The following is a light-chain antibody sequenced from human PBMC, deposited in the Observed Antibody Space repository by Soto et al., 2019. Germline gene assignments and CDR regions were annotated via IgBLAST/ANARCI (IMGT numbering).Light chain of an antibody. CDR3: QTYNRAHVT. J-gene: IGKJ4*01. V-gene: IGKV1-27*01. Sequence: DIQMTQSPSSLSASVGDRVTITCRASQGISNSLAWYQQNAGKSPKLLIYAASNLQSGDPSRFSGSGSGTDFSRTISRLQPEDGATYYCQTYNRAHVTFGGGTKVEIK. CDR1: QGISNS. CDR2: AAS.